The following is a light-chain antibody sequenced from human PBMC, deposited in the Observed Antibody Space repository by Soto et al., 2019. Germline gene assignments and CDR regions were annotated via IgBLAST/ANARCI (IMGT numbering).Light chain of an antibody. CDR3: SSYTSSSTVI. CDR2: DVS. V-gene: IGLV2-14*01. Sequence: QPALTQPASVSGSPGQSITISCTGTSSDVGGYNYVSWYQQYPGKAPKLMIYDVSNRPSGVSNRFSGSRSGNTASLSISGLQAEDEADYYCSSYTSSSTVIFGGGTKLTVL. CDR1: SSDVGGYNY. J-gene: IGLJ2*01.